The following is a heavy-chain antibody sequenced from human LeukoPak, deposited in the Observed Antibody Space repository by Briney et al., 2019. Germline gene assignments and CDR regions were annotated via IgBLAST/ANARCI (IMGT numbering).Heavy chain of an antibody. D-gene: IGHD5-24*01. CDR1: GYSFTSYW. CDR3: ASPLEMATINGGFYYFDY. J-gene: IGHJ4*02. CDR2: IYPGESDT. V-gene: IGHV5-51*01. Sequence: GGPLQISCKGSGYSFTSYWIGWVRPMPGKGMGWMGIIYPGESDTRYSPSFQGEVTISADKSIKTAYLQWSSLKASYTAMYDRASPLEMATINGGFYYFDYWGQGTLVTVSS.